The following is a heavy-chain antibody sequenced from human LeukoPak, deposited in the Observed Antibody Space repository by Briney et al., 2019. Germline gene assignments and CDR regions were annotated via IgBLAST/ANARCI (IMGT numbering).Heavy chain of an antibody. CDR3: ARDLYRYSVTSDRPEDY. CDR2: IYSGGST. D-gene: IGHD4-17*01. CDR1: GFTVSSNY. V-gene: IGHV3-53*04. Sequence: GGSLRLSCAASGFTVSSNYMSWVRQAPGKGLEWVSVIYSGGSTYYADSMKGRFTISRHNSKNTLYLQMNSLRAEDTAVYYCARDLYRYSVTSDRPEDYWGQGTLVTVSS. J-gene: IGHJ4*02.